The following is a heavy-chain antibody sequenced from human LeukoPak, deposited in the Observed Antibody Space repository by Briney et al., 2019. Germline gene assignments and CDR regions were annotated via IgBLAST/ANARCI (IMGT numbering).Heavy chain of an antibody. CDR3: ARAPYSNYFDY. Sequence: ASVKVSCKASGYTLSSYYMHWVRQAPGQGLEWLGIINPTGGSTSYAQKFQGRVTMTRDTSTSTVYMELSSLRSEDTAVYYCARAPYSNYFDYWGQGTLVTVSS. V-gene: IGHV1-46*01. J-gene: IGHJ4*02. D-gene: IGHD4-11*01. CDR1: GYTLSSYY. CDR2: INPTGGST.